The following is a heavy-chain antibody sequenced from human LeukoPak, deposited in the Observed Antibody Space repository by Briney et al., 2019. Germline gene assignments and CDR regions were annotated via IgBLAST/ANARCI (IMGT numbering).Heavy chain of an antibody. CDR3: ARTSGYPYNFDN. D-gene: IGHD3-22*01. V-gene: IGHV3-53*01. CDR2: IYSGGAT. CDR1: GFTFSRNY. J-gene: IGHJ4*02. Sequence: PGGSLRLSCAASGFTFSRNYMTWVRQAPGKGREWVSVIYSGGATYYADSVKGRVTISRDNSKNTLYLQMNSLRAEDTAVYYCARTSGYPYNFDNWGQGTLVTVSS.